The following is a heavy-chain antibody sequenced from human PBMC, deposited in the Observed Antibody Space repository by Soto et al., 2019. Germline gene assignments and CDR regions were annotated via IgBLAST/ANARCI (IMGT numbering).Heavy chain of an antibody. V-gene: IGHV2-5*02. CDR1: GFSLSTGGVG. D-gene: IGHD2-21*02. CDR2: IYWDDDK. Sequence: QITLKESGPTLVKPTQTLTLTCTFSGFSLSTGGVGVGWIRQPPGKALEWLALIYWDDDKRYSPSLKSRLTVTKDTSKNQVVLPMTNMDSVDTATYYCAHSRCGGDCLRSYSSHYYYGMDVWGQGTTVTVSS. CDR3: AHSRCGGDCLRSYSSHYYYGMDV. J-gene: IGHJ6*02.